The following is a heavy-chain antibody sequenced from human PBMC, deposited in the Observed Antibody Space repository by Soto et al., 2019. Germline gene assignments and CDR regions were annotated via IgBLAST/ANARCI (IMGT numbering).Heavy chain of an antibody. Sequence: EVQLVESGGGLVQPGGSLRLSCAASGFSFSDHYMEWVRQAPGKGLEWVGRIRNKANSYTTQYAAAVRGSFTLSRDDSKHSLFLQMNSLKTEYTAIYDCARTIMYSAPHYFDYSGQGTLVTVSS. V-gene: IGHV3-72*01. CDR1: GFSFSDHY. CDR2: IRNKANSYTT. CDR3: ARTIMYSAPHYFDY. J-gene: IGHJ4*02. D-gene: IGHD1-26*01.